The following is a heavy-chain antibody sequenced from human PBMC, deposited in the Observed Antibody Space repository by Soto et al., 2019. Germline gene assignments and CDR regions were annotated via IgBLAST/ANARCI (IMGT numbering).Heavy chain of an antibody. V-gene: IGHV3-48*03. CDR1: GFTFSSYE. J-gene: IGHJ6*02. CDR2: ISSSGSTI. D-gene: IGHD6-19*01. Sequence: GGSLRLSCSASGFTFSSYEMNWFRQAPGKGLEWVSYISSSGSTIYYADSVKGRFTISRDNAKNSLYLQMNSLRAEDTAVYYCARDIAVAGYYYYGMDVWGQGTTVTVSS. CDR3: ARDIAVAGYYYYGMDV.